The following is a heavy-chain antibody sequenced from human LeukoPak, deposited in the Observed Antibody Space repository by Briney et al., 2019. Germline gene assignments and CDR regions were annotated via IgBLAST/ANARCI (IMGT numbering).Heavy chain of an antibody. J-gene: IGHJ3*02. V-gene: IGHV4-59*08. D-gene: IGHD3-10*01. CDR2: IYYSGST. CDR1: GGSISTFY. CDR3: ARPSSGSYSYAFEI. Sequence: SENLSLNCTVSGGSISTFYWSWIRQPPGKGLEWIGNIYYSGSTNYNPSLKSRVTMSVDTSKNQVSLKVNSVTAADTAVYFCARPSSGSYSYAFEIWGRGTMVTVSS.